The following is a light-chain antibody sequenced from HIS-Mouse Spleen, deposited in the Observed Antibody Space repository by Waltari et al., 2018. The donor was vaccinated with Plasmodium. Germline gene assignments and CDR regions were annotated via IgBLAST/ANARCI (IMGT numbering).Light chain of an antibody. V-gene: IGKV3-11*01. CDR1: QSVSSY. CDR3: QQRSNWPRVLT. CDR2: DAS. Sequence: EIVFTQSPAPLALSSGERSTLPCRASQSVSSYLAWYQQKPGQAPRLLIYDASNRATGIPARFSGSGSGTDFTLTISSLEPEDFAVYYCQQRSNWPRVLTFGGGTKVEIK. J-gene: IGKJ4*01.